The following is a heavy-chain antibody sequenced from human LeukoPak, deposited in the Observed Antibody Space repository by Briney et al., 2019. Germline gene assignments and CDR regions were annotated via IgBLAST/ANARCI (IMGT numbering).Heavy chain of an antibody. D-gene: IGHD1-26*01. CDR1: GFTFDDYG. J-gene: IGHJ4*02. CDR3: ARFYANEWELPH. CDR2: INWNGGST. Sequence: GGSLRPSCAASGFTFDDYGMSWVRQAPGKGLEWVSGINWNGGSTGYADSVKGRFTISRDNSKNTLYLQMNSLRAEDTAVYYCARFYANEWELPHWGQGTLVTVSS. V-gene: IGHV3-20*04.